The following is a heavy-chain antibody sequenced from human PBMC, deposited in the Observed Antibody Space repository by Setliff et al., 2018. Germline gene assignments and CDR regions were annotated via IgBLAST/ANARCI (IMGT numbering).Heavy chain of an antibody. D-gene: IGHD1-26*01. V-gene: IGHV4-30-4*08. Sequence: KPSETLSLTCTVSGDSISSGDYFWSWIRQPPGKGLEWTAYIYHSGSAYYNPSLKSRVTMSVDTSKNQFSLHLTSVTAADTAVYYCAREVGTSTSSDAFDVWGQGMMVTVSS. CDR1: GDSISSGDYF. J-gene: IGHJ3*01. CDR2: IYHSGSA. CDR3: AREVGTSTSSDAFDV.